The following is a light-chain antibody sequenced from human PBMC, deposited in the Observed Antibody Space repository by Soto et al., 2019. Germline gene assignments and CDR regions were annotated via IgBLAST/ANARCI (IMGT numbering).Light chain of an antibody. CDR1: SNDVGGYNY. CDR2: EVS. V-gene: IGLV2-14*01. CDR3: SSYTGSNIRYV. J-gene: IGLJ1*01. Sequence: SALTQPASVSGSPGQSITISCTGTSNDVGGYNYVSWYQHHPGKAPKLMIYEVSDRPSGVSNRFSGSKSGNTASLTISGLQAEDEADYYCSSYTGSNIRYVFGTGTKV.